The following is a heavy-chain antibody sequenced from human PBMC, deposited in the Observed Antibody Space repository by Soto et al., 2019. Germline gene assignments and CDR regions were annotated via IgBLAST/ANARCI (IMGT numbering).Heavy chain of an antibody. J-gene: IGHJ6*02. CDR3: ARLRGTSSWYTYYYYCGMDV. CDR2: IYPGDSDT. Sequence: GESLKISCKGSGYSFTSYWIGWVRQMPGKGLEWMGIIYPGDSDTRYSPSFQGQVTISADKSISTAYLQWSSLKASDTAMYYCARLRGTSSWYTYYYYCGMDVWGQGTTVTVSS. CDR1: GYSFTSYW. D-gene: IGHD6-13*01. V-gene: IGHV5-51*01.